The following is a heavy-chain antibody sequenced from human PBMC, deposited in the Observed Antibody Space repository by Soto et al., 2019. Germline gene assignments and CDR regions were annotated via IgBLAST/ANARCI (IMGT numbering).Heavy chain of an antibody. Sequence: GSLSLSCLVSGFSFSTYAMHWVRQAPGKGLQYVSSISSNGGSTYYADSVKGRFTISRDNYKNMLYLQMSSLRVEDTALYYCVKDRYIDYWGQGTLVTVSS. J-gene: IGHJ4*02. CDR3: VKDRYIDY. CDR2: ISSNGGST. CDR1: GFSFSTYA. V-gene: IGHV3-64D*06.